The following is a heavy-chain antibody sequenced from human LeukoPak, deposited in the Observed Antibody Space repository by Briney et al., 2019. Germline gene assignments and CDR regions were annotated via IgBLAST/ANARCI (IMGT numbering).Heavy chain of an antibody. CDR2: FSCSGST. V-gene: IGHV4-39*07. D-gene: IGHD1-1*01. CDR3: ARDWNRYAY. Sequence: SETLSHTCTVSGGSIRSSYWSWIRQPPGKGLEWIGSFSCSGSTYYNPSLKSRVTISVDTSKSQFSLYMDSVTGADTAVYYCARDWNRYAYWGQGTLVTVSS. J-gene: IGHJ4*02. CDR1: GGSIRSSY.